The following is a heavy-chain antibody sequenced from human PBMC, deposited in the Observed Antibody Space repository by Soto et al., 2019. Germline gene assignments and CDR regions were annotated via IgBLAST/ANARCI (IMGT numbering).Heavy chain of an antibody. CDR3: ARDGRGVNPVDP. J-gene: IGHJ5*02. D-gene: IGHD3-10*01. CDR1: GESISSSSYY. V-gene: IGHV4-39*02. Sequence: QLQLQESGPGLVNPSETLSLTCTVSGESISSSSYYWGWIRQPPGKGLEWIGSIYYSGSTYYNPSLKSRVTISVDTSKNEFSLKLSSVTAADTAVYYCARDGRGVNPVDPWGQGTLVTVSS. CDR2: IYYSGST.